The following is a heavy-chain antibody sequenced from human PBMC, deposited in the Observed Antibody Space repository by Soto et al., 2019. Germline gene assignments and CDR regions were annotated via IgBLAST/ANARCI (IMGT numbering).Heavy chain of an antibody. J-gene: IGHJ4*02. V-gene: IGHV4-39*01. CDR3: ARSPSRQYFDWIPDFDY. D-gene: IGHD3-9*01. CDR2: IYYSGST. Sequence: PSETLSLTCTVSGVSISSIKYYWSWIRQPPGTGLEWIGSIYYSGSTYYNPSLKSRVTISVDTSKSQFSLNLRSVTAVDTAVYYCARSPSRQYFDWIPDFDYWGQGALVTVSS. CDR1: GVSISSIKYY.